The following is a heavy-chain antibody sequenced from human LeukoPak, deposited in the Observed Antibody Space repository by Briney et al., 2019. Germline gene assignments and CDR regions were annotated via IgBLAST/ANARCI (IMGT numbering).Heavy chain of an antibody. Sequence: ASVKVSCKASGYTFTSYDINWVRQATGQGLEWMGWMNPNSGNTGYAQKFQGRVTMTRNTSISTAYMELSSLRSEDTAVYYCARGRAPMVRGVIIFDYWGQGTLVTVSP. CDR2: MNPNSGNT. V-gene: IGHV1-8*01. D-gene: IGHD3-10*01. CDR1: GYTFTSYD. J-gene: IGHJ4*02. CDR3: ARGRAPMVRGVIIFDY.